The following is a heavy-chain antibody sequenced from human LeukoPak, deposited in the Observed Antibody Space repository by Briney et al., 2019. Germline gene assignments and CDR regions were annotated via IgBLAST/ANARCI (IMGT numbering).Heavy chain of an antibody. Sequence: GASVKVSCKASGGTFSSYAISWVRQAPGQGLEWMGGIIPIFGTASYAQKFQGRVTITTDESTSTAYMELSSLRSEDTAVYYCARQYYYDSSGFGGWFDPWGQGTLVTVSS. CDR1: GGTFSSYA. V-gene: IGHV1-69*05. CDR2: IIPIFGTA. D-gene: IGHD3-22*01. CDR3: ARQYYYDSSGFGGWFDP. J-gene: IGHJ5*02.